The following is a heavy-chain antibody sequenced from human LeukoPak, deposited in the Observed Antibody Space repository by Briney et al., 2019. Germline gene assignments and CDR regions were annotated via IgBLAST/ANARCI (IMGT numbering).Heavy chain of an antibody. CDR2: IYYSGST. CDR1: GGSISSSSYY. J-gene: IGHJ2*01. D-gene: IGHD2-2*01. Sequence: SETLSLTCTVSGGSISSSSYYWGWIRQPPGKGLEWIGSIYYSGSTYYNPSLKSRVTISVDTSKNQFSLKLSSVTAADTAVYYCARVATKGSIVVVPAAIRGYFDLWGRGTLVTVSS. CDR3: ARVATKGSIVVVPAAIRGYFDL. V-gene: IGHV4-39*07.